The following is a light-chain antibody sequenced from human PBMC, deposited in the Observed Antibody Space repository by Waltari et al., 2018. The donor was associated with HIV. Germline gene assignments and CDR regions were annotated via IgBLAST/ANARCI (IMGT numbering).Light chain of an antibody. Sequence: EIVLTQSPATLSLSPGDRPTLSCRASQTVRSHVGWYQQKPGQAPRLLIYAAPYRATGIPARFSGSGSGTDFTLTISGLETEDGAVYYCQQRDNWPLTFGGGTKVEIK. J-gene: IGKJ4*01. V-gene: IGKV3-11*01. CDR1: QTVRSH. CDR2: AAP. CDR3: QQRDNWPLT.